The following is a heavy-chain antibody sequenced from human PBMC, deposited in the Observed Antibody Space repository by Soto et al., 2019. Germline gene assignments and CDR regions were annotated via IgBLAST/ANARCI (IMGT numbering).Heavy chain of an antibody. CDR3: ARTGGSSTYFDY. V-gene: IGHV4-30-2*01. D-gene: IGHD6-6*01. CDR2: IYHSGST. Sequence: SETLSLTCAVSGGSISSGGYSWSWIRQPPGKGLEWIGYIYHSGSTYYNPSLKSRVTISVDRSKNQFSLKLSSVTAVDTAVYYCARTGGSSTYFDYWGQGTLVTVSS. CDR1: GGSISSGGYS. J-gene: IGHJ4*02.